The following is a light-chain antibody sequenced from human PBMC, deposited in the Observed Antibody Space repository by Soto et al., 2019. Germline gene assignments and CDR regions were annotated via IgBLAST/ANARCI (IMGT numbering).Light chain of an antibody. CDR3: QQRSNWPPRFT. J-gene: IGKJ3*01. Sequence: EIVLTQSPATLSLSPGERATLSCRASQSVSSYLAWYQQKPGQAPRLLIYDASNRATGIPARFSGSASGTDFTLTISSLEPEDFAVYYCQQRSNWPPRFTFGPGTKVDI. CDR1: QSVSSY. CDR2: DAS. V-gene: IGKV3-11*01.